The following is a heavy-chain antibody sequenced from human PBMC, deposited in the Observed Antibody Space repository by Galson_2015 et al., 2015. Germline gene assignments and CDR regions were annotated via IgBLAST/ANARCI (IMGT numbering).Heavy chain of an antibody. D-gene: IGHD4-17*01. CDR3: ARDDSGISYTFDI. V-gene: IGHV3-33*01. J-gene: IGHJ3*02. CDR1: GIRFRNYG. CDR2: IYYDGSNK. Sequence: SLRLSCATSGIRFRNYGMHWVRQAPGKGLEWVAIIYYDGSNKFYADSVKGRFTISRDNFKNTLYLQMNSLRAEDTAVYFCARDDSGISYTFDIWGQGTMVTVSS.